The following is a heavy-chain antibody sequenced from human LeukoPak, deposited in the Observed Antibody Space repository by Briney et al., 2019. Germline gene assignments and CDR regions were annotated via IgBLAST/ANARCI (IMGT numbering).Heavy chain of an antibody. J-gene: IGHJ3*02. D-gene: IGHD6-13*01. Sequence: ASVKVSRKASGYTFTSYGISWVRQAPGQGLEWMGWISAYNGNTNYAQKLQGRVTMTTDTSTSTAYMELRSLRSDDTAVYYCARGPAYSSSLIGAFDIWGQGTMVTVSS. CDR1: GYTFTSYG. CDR3: ARGPAYSSSLIGAFDI. V-gene: IGHV1-18*01. CDR2: ISAYNGNT.